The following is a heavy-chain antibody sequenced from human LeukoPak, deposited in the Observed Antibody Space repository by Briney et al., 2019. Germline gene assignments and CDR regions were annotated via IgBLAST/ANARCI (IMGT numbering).Heavy chain of an antibody. CDR2: LSNSGIGI. J-gene: IGHJ4*02. D-gene: IGHD6-13*01. V-gene: IGHV3-21*01. CDR3: ARDSYSSSRNDY. CDR1: GFTFSNYG. Sequence: GGSLRLSCVASGFTFSNYGMSWVRQAPGKGLEWVSSLSNSGIGIYYADSVKGRFTISRDNAKNSLYLQMNSLRTEDTAVYFCARDSYSSSRNDYWGQGTLVTVSS.